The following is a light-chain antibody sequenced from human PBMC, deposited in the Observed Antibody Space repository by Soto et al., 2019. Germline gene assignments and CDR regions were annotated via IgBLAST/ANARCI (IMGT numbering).Light chain of an antibody. CDR3: QKYYGPPHT. J-gene: IGKJ2*01. CDR1: QSILYSSNNKNY. Sequence: DIVMTQSPDSLAVSLGERATINCKSSQSILYSSNNKNYLAWYKEKPGQPPMLLVYWPSTRESGVPGRFSGAGSESDFTLTIRSLQAEDAAVNYCQKYYGPPHTFGQGTKLEIK. CDR2: WPS. V-gene: IGKV4-1*01.